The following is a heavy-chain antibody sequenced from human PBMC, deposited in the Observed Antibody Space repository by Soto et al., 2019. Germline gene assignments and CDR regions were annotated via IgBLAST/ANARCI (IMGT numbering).Heavy chain of an antibody. CDR2: ISYDGSNK. V-gene: IGHV3-30-3*01. CDR3: ARDYGSDGGGFDY. Sequence: GGSLRLSCAASGFTFSSYAMHWVRQAPGKGLEWVAVISYDGSNKYYADSVKGRFTISRDNSKNTLYLQMNSLRAEDTAVYYCARDYGSDGGGFDYWGQGTLVTVSS. D-gene: IGHD1-26*01. J-gene: IGHJ4*02. CDR1: GFTFSSYA.